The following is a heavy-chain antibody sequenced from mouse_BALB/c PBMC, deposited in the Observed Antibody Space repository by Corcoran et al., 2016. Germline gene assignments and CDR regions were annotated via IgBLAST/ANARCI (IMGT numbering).Heavy chain of an antibody. CDR3: ARGGNYPFAY. V-gene: IGHV9-1*02. J-gene: IGHJ3*01. CDR1: GYTFTTYG. CDR2: INTYTGEP. D-gene: IGHD2-1*01. Sequence: QIQLVQSGPELKKPGETVKISCKASGYTFTTYGMNWVKQAPGKGLKWMGWINTYTGEPTYADDFKGRFAFSLETSASTAYLQINNLKNEDMATYFCARGGNYPFAYWGQGTLVTVSA.